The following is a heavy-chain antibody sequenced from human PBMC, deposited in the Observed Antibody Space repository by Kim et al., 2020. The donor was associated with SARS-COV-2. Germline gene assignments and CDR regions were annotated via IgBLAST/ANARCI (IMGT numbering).Heavy chain of an antibody. CDR3: AKDKGDFYDTSGYLGASDY. Sequence: GRFTISRDNSKKTVFLQVNSLRAEDTAVYYCAKDKGDFYDTSGYLGASDYWGQGTLVTVSS. V-gene: IGHV3-33*06. J-gene: IGHJ4*02. D-gene: IGHD3-22*01.